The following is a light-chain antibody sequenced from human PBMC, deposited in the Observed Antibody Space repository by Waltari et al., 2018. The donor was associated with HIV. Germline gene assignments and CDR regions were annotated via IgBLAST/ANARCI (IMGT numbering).Light chain of an antibody. J-gene: IGKJ1*01. CDR2: AGN. V-gene: IGKV3-20*01. CDR3: HQYTGSPRT. Sequence: NVLPQSQGTLSLSPGERATLACRARQTVYSSYVAWYQQRPGQAPRLLIYAGNRRAAGIPDRFAGAGSGRDFSLTISRLEPEDFAVYYCHQYTGSPRTFGQGTKV. CDR1: QTVYSSY.